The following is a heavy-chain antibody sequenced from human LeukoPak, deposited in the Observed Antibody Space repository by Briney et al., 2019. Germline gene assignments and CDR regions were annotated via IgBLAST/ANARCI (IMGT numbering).Heavy chain of an antibody. CDR1: GFTFSSYS. D-gene: IGHD2-2*01. J-gene: IGHJ6*03. CDR3: ARESHCSSTSCYYYYYMDV. V-gene: IGHV3-21*01. CDR2: ISSSSSYI. Sequence: GGSLRLSCAASGFTFSSYSMNGVRQAPGKGRAWVSSISSSSSYIYYADSVKGRFTISRDNAKNSLYLQMNSLRAEDTAVYYCARESHCSSTSCYYYYYMDVWGKGTTVTISS.